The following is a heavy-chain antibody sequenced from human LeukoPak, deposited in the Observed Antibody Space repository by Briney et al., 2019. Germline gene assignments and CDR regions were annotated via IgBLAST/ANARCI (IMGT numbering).Heavy chain of an antibody. Sequence: GGSLRLSCAASGFTFTTYWMICVRQAPGKGLEWVANIKQDGSEKYYMDSVKGRFTIPRDNAKNSLYLQMSSLRAEDTAVYYCARVAAAVPDQWGQGTLVTVSS. CDR3: ARVAAAVPDQ. CDR2: IKQDGSEK. J-gene: IGHJ5*02. D-gene: IGHD6-13*01. V-gene: IGHV3-7*04. CDR1: GFTFTTYW.